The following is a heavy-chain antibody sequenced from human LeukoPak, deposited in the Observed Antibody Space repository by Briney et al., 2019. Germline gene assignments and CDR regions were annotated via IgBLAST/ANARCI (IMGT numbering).Heavy chain of an antibody. D-gene: IGHD2-8*02. J-gene: IGHJ3*02. CDR2: IYYSGST. CDR3: ARGSGLWDAFDI. V-gene: IGHV4-59*01. CDR1: GCSICRYY. Sequence: SETLSLTCIVSGCSICRYYWTWIRQPPGKGLEWIGYIYYSGSTNYNPSLKSRVTISVDTSKNQFSLKLSSVTAADTAVYYCARGSGLWDAFDIWGQGTMVTVSS.